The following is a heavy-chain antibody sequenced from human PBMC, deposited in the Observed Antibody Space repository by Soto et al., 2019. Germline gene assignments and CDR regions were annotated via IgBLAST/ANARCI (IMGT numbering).Heavy chain of an antibody. CDR1: GGPFSTLS. CDR3: ARDLPNRSGRV. Sequence: QVQLVQSGPEVKKPGSSVKVSCKVSGGPFSTLSISWVRQAPGQGLMWMGGIIPIFDATNYAQMFQGRVTITADDSTSTAYMELSSLRSDDTAVDYCARDLPNRSGRVWGPGTLVSVSS. V-gene: IGHV1-69*01. D-gene: IGHD3-10*01. CDR2: IIPIFDAT. J-gene: IGHJ4*02.